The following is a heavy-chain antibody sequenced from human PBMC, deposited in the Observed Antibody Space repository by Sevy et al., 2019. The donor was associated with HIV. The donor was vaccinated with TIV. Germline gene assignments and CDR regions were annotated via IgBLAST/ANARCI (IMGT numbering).Heavy chain of an antibody. CDR2: ISVNNGNR. CDR1: GYTFTTYA. CDR3: ARVVMSGSWPCLDY. J-gene: IGHJ4*02. Sequence: ASVKVSCKASGYTFTTYAITWVRQAPGEGLEWMGWISVNNGNRNYAQKVQDRVTMTTDTSTNTAYMELRSLRSDDTAMYYCARVVMSGSWPCLDYWGQGTLVTVSS. V-gene: IGHV1-18*01. D-gene: IGHD6-13*01.